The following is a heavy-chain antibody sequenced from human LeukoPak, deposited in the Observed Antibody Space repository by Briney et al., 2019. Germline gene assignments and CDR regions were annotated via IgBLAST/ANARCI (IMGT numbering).Heavy chain of an antibody. CDR3: AKSRRVFSGYDPFDY. V-gene: IGHV3-74*01. CDR2: SNSDGSST. CDR1: GFTFSNYW. J-gene: IGHJ4*02. D-gene: IGHD5-12*01. Sequence: GGSLSLSCAASGFTFSNYWMHWVRQAPGKGLVWVAHSNSDGSSTSYADSVKGRFTISRDNAKNTLYLQMNSLRAEDTAVYYCAKSRRVFSGYDPFDYWGQGTLVTVSS.